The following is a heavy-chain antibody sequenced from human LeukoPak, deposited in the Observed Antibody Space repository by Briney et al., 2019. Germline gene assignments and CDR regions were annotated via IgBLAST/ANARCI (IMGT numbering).Heavy chain of an antibody. V-gene: IGHV3-7*01. D-gene: IGHD3-22*01. CDR3: ARGNFYDSSGYQTAFDR. J-gene: IGHJ4*02. Sequence: GGSLRLSCAASGFIFSTYWMSWVRQAAGKGLEWVANIKQDGSEKYYVDSVKGRFTISRDNAKDSLSLQMSSLRAEDTAVYYCARGNFYDSSGYQTAFDRWGQGALVTVSS. CDR1: GFIFSTYW. CDR2: IKQDGSEK.